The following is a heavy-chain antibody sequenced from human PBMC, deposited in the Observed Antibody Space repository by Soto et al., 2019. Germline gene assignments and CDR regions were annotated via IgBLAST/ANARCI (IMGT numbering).Heavy chain of an antibody. D-gene: IGHD3-10*01. CDR1: GDTCTSYD. CDR3: ARCYMVRGVLFDDYYMDV. J-gene: IGHJ6*03. Sequence: QVQLVQSGAEVKKPGASVTVSFKSSGDTCTSYDINWVRQAPAQRHEWLVWMNPNNGNTGYAQKFHGRVTMTRNPSIRTAYMELSSLRDEDPSVCYCARCYMVRGVLFDDYYMDVWGKGTTGPVS. V-gene: IGHV1-8*01. CDR2: MNPNNGNT.